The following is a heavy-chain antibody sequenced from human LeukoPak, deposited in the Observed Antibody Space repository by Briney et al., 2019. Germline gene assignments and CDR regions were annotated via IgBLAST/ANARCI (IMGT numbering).Heavy chain of an antibody. CDR2: IIPKFGST. CDR1: GGTLSRYG. J-gene: IGHJ1*01. CDR3: ARDNIAASGVKYFQL. D-gene: IGHD6-13*01. Sequence: SVKVSCEASGGTLSRYGIGWVRQAPGQGLEWMGGIIPKFGSTNYAQKFQDRLTLTTDGSTSTAYMELSNLRSEDTAVYFCARDNIAASGVKYFQLWGPGTLVTISS. V-gene: IGHV1-69*05.